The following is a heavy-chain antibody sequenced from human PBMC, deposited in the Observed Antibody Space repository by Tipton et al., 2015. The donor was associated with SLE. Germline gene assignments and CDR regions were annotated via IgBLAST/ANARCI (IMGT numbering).Heavy chain of an antibody. CDR3: AKVGDYYDSSGYPFDY. D-gene: IGHD3-22*01. CDR2: ISWDGGST. CDR1: GFTFDDYA. J-gene: IGHJ4*02. V-gene: IGHV3-43D*03. Sequence: SLRLSCAASGFTFDDYAMHWVRQAPGKGLEWVSLISWDGGSTYYADSVKGRFTISRDNSKNSLYLQMNSLRAEDTALYYCAKVGDYYDSSGYPFDYWGQGTLVTVSS.